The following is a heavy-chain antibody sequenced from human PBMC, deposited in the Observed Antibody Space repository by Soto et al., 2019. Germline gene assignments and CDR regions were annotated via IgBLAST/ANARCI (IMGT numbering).Heavy chain of an antibody. J-gene: IGHJ3*02. CDR1: GGTFSSYA. V-gene: IGHV1-69*13. CDR3: ASRGLLYDSSGFDAFDI. Sequence: SVKVSCKASGGTFSSYAISWVRQAPGQGLEWMGGIIPIFGTANYAQKFQGRVTITADESTSTAYMELSSLRSEDTAVYYCASRGLLYDSSGFDAFDIWGQGTMVTVSS. CDR2: IIPIFGTA. D-gene: IGHD3-22*01.